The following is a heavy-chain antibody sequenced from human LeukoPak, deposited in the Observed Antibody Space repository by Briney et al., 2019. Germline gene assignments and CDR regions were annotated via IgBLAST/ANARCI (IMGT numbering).Heavy chain of an antibody. Sequence: SETLSLTCAVYGGSFSGYYWSWLRQPPAKGLEWIGEINHSGNTNYNSSPKSRITISVDTSKNQFSLKLSSVTAADTAVYSCARVNAGGGFDPWGQGTLVIVSS. V-gene: IGHV4-34*01. CDR3: ARVNAGGGFDP. CDR1: GGSFSGYY. CDR2: INHSGNT. J-gene: IGHJ5*02. D-gene: IGHD1-26*01.